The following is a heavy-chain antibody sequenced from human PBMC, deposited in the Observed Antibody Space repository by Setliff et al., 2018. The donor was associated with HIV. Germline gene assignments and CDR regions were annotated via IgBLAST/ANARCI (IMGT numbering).Heavy chain of an antibody. CDR3: TTSPQEPY. CDR2: INPDGNEK. J-gene: IGHJ4*02. D-gene: IGHD1-1*01. CDR1: GFTFSNNW. Sequence: PGGSLRLSCEASGFTFSNNWVSWVRQAPGKGLEWVATINPDGNEKHYADSVRGRFTISRDNSKNTLYLQMNSLRAEDTAVYYCTTSPQEPYWGQGTLVTVSS. V-gene: IGHV3-7*03.